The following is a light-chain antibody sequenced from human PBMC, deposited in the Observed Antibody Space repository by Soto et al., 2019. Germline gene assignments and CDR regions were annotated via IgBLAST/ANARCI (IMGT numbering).Light chain of an antibody. CDR3: SSYTTSSPYV. J-gene: IGLJ1*01. CDR1: SSDVGSYNY. CDR2: DVS. Sequence: QSVLTQPASVSGSPGQSITISCTGTSSDVGSYNYVSWYQQHPGKAPKVMIYDVSNRPSGVSYRFSGSKSGNTASLTISGLQAEDEADYYCSSYTTSSPYVFGTGTKVTVL. V-gene: IGLV2-14*01.